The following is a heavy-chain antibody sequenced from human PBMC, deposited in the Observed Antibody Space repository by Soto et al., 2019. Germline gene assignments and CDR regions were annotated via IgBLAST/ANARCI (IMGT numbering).Heavy chain of an antibody. J-gene: IGHJ4*02. Sequence: GGSLRLSXLASGFIFRSYAMHWVRQAPGKGPEWVAVITYDGANGYYADSVRGRFAISRDNSKSTLFLQMNSLRPEDTAVYYCARAFSGSYPNFDYWGQGTLVTVSS. CDR3: ARAFSGSYPNFDY. D-gene: IGHD1-26*01. CDR2: ITYDGANG. CDR1: GFIFRSYA. V-gene: IGHV3-30*09.